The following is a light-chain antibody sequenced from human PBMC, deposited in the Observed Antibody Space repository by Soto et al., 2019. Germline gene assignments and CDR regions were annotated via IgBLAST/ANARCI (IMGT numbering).Light chain of an antibody. Sequence: DIQMTQSPSTLSASVGDRVTITCRASQSISSWLAWYQQKPGKAPKLLIYKASSLESGVPSRFSGSGSGTEFPLTISSLPPDDFATYYCQQYNSYPWTFGQGTKVEIK. CDR1: QSISSW. J-gene: IGKJ1*01. V-gene: IGKV1-5*03. CDR3: QQYNSYPWT. CDR2: KAS.